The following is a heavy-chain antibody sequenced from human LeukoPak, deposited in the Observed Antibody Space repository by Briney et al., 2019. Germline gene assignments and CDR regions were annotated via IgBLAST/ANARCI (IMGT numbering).Heavy chain of an antibody. CDR2: IYSGGST. CDR3: ARTGERTDAFDI. D-gene: IGHD3-16*01. CDR1: EFSVGSNY. J-gene: IGHJ3*02. Sequence: GGSLRLSCAASEFSVGSNYMTWVRQAPGKGLEWVSLIYSGGSTYYADSVKGRFTISRDNSKNTLYLQMNSLRAEDTAVYYCARTGERTDAFDIWGQGTMVTVSS. V-gene: IGHV3-66*02.